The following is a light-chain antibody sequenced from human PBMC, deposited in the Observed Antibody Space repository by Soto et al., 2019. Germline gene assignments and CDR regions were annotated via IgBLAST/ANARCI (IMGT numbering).Light chain of an antibody. CDR2: DAS. V-gene: IGKV1-5*01. CDR3: QQYNTHAGT. J-gene: IGKJ1*01. CDR1: QTVNAW. Sequence: DIQLTQSPSTLSASLGDRVTITCPDSQTVNAWVAWYQHKPGKAPKPLFYDASNLEIGVPARFSGSGSGTEMILTISSLQTDDVRTYYCQQYNTHAGTFGQGTKVEIK.